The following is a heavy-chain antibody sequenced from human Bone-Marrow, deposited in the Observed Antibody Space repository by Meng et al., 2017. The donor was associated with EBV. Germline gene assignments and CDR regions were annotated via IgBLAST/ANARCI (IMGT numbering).Heavy chain of an antibody. CDR3: ARRYSSSWYGPNWFDP. CDR2: INTNTGNP. V-gene: IGHV7-4-1*02. CDR1: GYTFTSYA. J-gene: IGHJ5*02. D-gene: IGHD6-13*01. Sequence: QVQRVRSGSELKKPGVSVKVSCKASGYTFTSYAMNWVRQAPGQGLEWMRWINTNTGNPTYAQGFTGRSVFSLDTSVSTAYLQISSLKAEDTAVYYCARRYSSSWYGPNWFDPWGQGTLVTVSS.